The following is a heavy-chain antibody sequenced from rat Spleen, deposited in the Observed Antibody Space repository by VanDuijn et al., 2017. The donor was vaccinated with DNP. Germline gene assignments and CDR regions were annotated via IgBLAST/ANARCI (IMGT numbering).Heavy chain of an antibody. J-gene: IGHJ2*01. D-gene: IGHD1-1*01. Sequence: EVELVESGGGLVQPGRSLKLSCAASGFTFSNYGMHWIRQAPTKGLEWVASISNTGDNTYYSDSVKGRFSLSRDNAKTTLYLQMDSLRSEDTATYYCTTGVVDYWGQGVMVTVSS. CDR2: ISNTGDNT. CDR1: GFTFSNYG. CDR3: TTGVVDY. V-gene: IGHV5-19*01.